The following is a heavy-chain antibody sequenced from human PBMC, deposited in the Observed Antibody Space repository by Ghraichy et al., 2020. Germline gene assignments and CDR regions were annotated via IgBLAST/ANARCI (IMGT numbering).Heavy chain of an antibody. CDR2: INHSGST. Sequence: SETLSLTCAVYGGSFSGYYWSWIRQPPGKGLEWIGEINHSGSTNYNPSLKSRVTISVDTSKNQFSLKLSSVTAADTAVYYCARESMWTIFGVAPYLDYWGQGTLVTVSS. CDR3: ARESMWTIFGVAPYLDY. J-gene: IGHJ4*02. D-gene: IGHD3-3*01. CDR1: GGSFSGYY. V-gene: IGHV4-34*01.